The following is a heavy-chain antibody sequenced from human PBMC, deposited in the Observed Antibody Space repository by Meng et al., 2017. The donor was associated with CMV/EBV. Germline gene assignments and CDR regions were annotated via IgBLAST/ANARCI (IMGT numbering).Heavy chain of an antibody. CDR3: ARQLGQKTYYFDY. CDR1: GGSISSSSYY. Sequence: SETLSLTCTVSGGSISSSSYYWGWIRQPPGKGLEWIGSIDYSGSTYYNPSLKSRVTISVDTSKNQFSLKLSSVTAADTAVYYCARQLGQKTYYFDYWGQGTLVTVSS. D-gene: IGHD7-27*01. CDR2: IDYSGST. V-gene: IGHV4-39*01. J-gene: IGHJ4*02.